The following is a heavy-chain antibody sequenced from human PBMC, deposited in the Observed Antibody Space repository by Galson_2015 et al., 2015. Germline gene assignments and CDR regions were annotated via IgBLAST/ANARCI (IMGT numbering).Heavy chain of an antibody. J-gene: IGHJ4*02. D-gene: IGHD5-24*01. V-gene: IGHV3-15*01. CDR1: GFTFSNAW. CDR3: TTGLITMASTYYFDY. CDR2: IKSKTDGGTT. Sequence: SLRLSCAASGFTFSNAWMSWVRQAPGKGLEWVGRIKSKTDGGTTDYDEPVKGRFTISRDDSKKTLYLQMNSLKTEDTAIYYCTTGLITMASTYYFDYWGQGTLVTVSS.